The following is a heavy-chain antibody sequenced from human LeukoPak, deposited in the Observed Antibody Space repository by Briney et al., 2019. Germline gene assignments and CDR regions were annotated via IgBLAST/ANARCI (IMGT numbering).Heavy chain of an antibody. D-gene: IGHD6-19*01. Sequence: PSETLSLTCTVFGGSMSGFYWSWIRQPPGKGLEWIGYIYYSGNTNYNASLKSQVTISVDTSKNEFSLKLSSVTAADTAVYYCARGGWSHDYWGQGTLVTVSS. J-gene: IGHJ4*02. CDR1: GGSMSGFY. CDR3: ARGGWSHDY. V-gene: IGHV4-59*01. CDR2: IYYSGNT.